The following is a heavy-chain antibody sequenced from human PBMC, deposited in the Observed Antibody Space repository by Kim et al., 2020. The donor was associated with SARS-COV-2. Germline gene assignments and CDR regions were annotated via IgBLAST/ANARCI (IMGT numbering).Heavy chain of an antibody. CDR2: ISSSGSTI. CDR3: ATMLQRSSSSLK. J-gene: IGHJ4*02. V-gene: IGHV3-48*03. Sequence: GGSLRLSCAASGFTFSSYEMNWVRQAPGKGLEWVSYISSSGSTIYYADSVKGRFTISRDNAMNSLYLQMDSLRAEDTAVYYCATMLQRSSSSLKWGQGTLVTVST. D-gene: IGHD6-6*01. CDR1: GFTFSSYE.